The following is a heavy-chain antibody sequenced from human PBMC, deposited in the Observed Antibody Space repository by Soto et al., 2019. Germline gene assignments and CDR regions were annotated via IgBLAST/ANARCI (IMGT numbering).Heavy chain of an antibody. CDR2: IYPGDSDT. J-gene: IGHJ5*02. Sequence: GESLKISCKGSGYSFTSYWIGWVRQMPGKGLGWMGIIYPGDSDTRYSPSFQGQVTISADKSISTAYLQWSSLKASDTAMYYCARLVCSTSCYTNWFDPWGQGTLVTVSS. CDR1: GYSFTSYW. CDR3: ARLVCSTSCYTNWFDP. V-gene: IGHV5-51*01. D-gene: IGHD2-2*02.